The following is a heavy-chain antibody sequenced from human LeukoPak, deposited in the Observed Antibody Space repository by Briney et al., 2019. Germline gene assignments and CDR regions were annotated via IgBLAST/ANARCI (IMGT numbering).Heavy chain of an antibody. J-gene: IGHJ4*02. Sequence: GRSLRLSCAASGFTFSSYGMHWVRQAPGKGLEWVAVISYDGSNKYYADSVKGRFTISRDNSKSTLYLQMNSLRAEDTAVYYCAVPRPVGLFMFDYWGQGTLVTVSS. CDR1: GFTFSSYG. D-gene: IGHD2-15*01. CDR3: AVPRPVGLFMFDY. CDR2: ISYDGSNK. V-gene: IGHV3-30*03.